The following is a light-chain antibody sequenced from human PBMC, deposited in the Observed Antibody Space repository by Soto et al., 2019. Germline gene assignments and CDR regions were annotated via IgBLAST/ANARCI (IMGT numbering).Light chain of an antibody. CDR3: QESFSGLHT. J-gene: IGKJ2*01. CDR1: QSISSY. Sequence: DIQMTQSPSSLSASVGDRVTITCRASQSISSYVNWYQQIPGKAPKLLIYAASSLLSGVPSRFSGSGSGTDFTLTISSLQPEDFTTYHCQESFSGLHTFGQGTKLEIK. CDR2: AAS. V-gene: IGKV1-39*01.